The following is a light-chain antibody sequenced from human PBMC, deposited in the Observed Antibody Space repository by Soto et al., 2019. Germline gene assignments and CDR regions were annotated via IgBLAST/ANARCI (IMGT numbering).Light chain of an antibody. CDR3: QQYNNWPPA. V-gene: IGKV3-15*01. CDR2: GAS. CDR1: QSVSSN. J-gene: IGKJ1*01. Sequence: EIVMTQSPATLSVSPGERATLSCRASQSVSSNLAWYQQQPGQAPRHLIYGASTRATGIPARFSGSGSGTEFTLTISSLQSEDFAVYYCQQYNNWPPAFGQGTKVEIK.